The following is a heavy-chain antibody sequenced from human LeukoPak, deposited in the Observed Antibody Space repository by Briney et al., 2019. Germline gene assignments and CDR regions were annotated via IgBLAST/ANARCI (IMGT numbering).Heavy chain of an antibody. CDR2: IHYSGTT. CDR3: VRHLSGDYAWLDV. Sequence: SETLSLTCTVSGGSISSHYWSWIRQPPGKRLEWSGYIHYSGTTNYNPSLKSRVSISADTFENHMSLRLSSVTAADTAVYYCVRHLSGDYAWLDVWGQGTTVTVSS. J-gene: IGHJ6*02. D-gene: IGHD4-17*01. V-gene: IGHV4-59*08. CDR1: GGSISSHY.